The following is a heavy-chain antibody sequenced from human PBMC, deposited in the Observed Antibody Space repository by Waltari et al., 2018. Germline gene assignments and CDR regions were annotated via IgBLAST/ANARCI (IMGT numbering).Heavy chain of an antibody. CDR1: GYTFTGYY. CDR3: ARTPLRMLRVVPARSFDY. Sequence: QVQLVQSGAEVKKPGASVKVSCKASGYTFTGYYMHWVRQAPGQGLEWMGWINPNRGGTNYAQKFQGRVTMTRDTSISTAYMELSRLRSDDTAVYYCARTPLRMLRVVPARSFDYWGQGTLVTVSS. CDR2: INPNRGGT. D-gene: IGHD2-2*01. J-gene: IGHJ4*02. V-gene: IGHV1-2*02.